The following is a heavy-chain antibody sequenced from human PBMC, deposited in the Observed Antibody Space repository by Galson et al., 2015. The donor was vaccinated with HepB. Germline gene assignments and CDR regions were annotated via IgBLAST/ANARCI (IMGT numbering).Heavy chain of an antibody. J-gene: IGHJ3*02. CDR3: ARIKSAQSTGDAFDI. CDR1: GFTLNNYA. V-gene: IGHV3-30-3*01. Sequence: SLRLSCAVSGFTLNNYAMYWVHQAPVKGLEWVAVISYDGNNKYYADSVKGRFTISRDISKNTLYLQMDSLRPEDTAVYYCARIKSAQSTGDAFDIWGQGTMVTVSS. CDR2: ISYDGNNK.